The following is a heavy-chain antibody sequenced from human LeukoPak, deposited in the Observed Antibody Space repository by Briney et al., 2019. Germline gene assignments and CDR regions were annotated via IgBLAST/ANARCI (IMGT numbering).Heavy chain of an antibody. V-gene: IGHV3-64*04. D-gene: IGHD5-18*01. J-gene: IGHJ4*02. Sequence: GGSLRLSCSASGFTFSSYAMHWVRQAPGKGLEYVSAISSNGGSTYYADSVKGRFTISRDNSNNTLYLQLNNLRVEDTAVYYCAKGYSYGDYWGQGTLVTVSS. CDR1: GFTFSSYA. CDR2: ISSNGGST. CDR3: AKGYSYGDY.